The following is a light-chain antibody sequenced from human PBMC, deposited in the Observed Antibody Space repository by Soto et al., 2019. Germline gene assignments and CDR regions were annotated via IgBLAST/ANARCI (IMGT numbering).Light chain of an antibody. J-gene: IGLJ1*01. Sequence: QSALTQPRSVSGSPGQSVTISCTGTSSDVGAYDAVSWYQQHPGKAPQVIIYRGTKRPSGVSTRFSGSVSGNTASLTVSGLQAEDEAEYFCCSSAPESTYVFGTGTKVTV. CDR1: SSDVGAYDA. CDR3: CSSAPESTYV. V-gene: IGLV2-23*01. CDR2: RGT.